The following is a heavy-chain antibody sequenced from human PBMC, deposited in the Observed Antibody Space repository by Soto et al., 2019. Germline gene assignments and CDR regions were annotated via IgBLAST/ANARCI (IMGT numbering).Heavy chain of an antibody. Sequence: QITLKESGPTLVKPTQTLTLTCTFSGFSLTTARVGVGWIRQPPGEALTWLAVIYWDDSKTYRPSLESRLTITKDTSKNQVALTMTNMDSVDTATYYCAHAYGGRSLYWGQGTLVTVSS. D-gene: IGHD1-26*01. V-gene: IGHV2-5*02. J-gene: IGHJ4*02. CDR3: AHAYGGRSLY. CDR2: IYWDDSK. CDR1: GFSLTTARVG.